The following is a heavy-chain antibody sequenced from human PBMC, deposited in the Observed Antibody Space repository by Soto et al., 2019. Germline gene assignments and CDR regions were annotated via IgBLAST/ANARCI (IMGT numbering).Heavy chain of an antibody. CDR1: GGSFSGYY. V-gene: IGHV4-34*01. D-gene: IGHD3-10*01. CDR3: ARGHMVRGYYYYYGMDV. J-gene: IGHJ6*02. Sequence: SETLSLTCAVYGGSFSGYYWSWIRQPPGKGLEWIGEINHSGSTNYNPSLKSRVTISVDTSKNQFSLKLSSVTAADTAVYYCARGHMVRGYYYYYGMDVWGQGTTVTV. CDR2: INHSGST.